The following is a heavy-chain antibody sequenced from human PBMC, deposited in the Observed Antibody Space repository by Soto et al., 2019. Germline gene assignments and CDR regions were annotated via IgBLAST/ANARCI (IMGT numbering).Heavy chain of an antibody. J-gene: IGHJ5*02. V-gene: IGHV3-11*05. CDR1: GFTFSDYH. CDR3: ARDHYGPGWFDP. Sequence: QVLLVESGGGLVKPGGSLRVSCAASGFTFSDYHMNWIRQAPGKGLEWVSYISRSSSYTNYADSVKGRFTISRDNAKTSLYLQMNSLRAEDTAVYYCARDHYGPGWFDPWGQGTLITVSS. CDR2: ISRSSSYT. D-gene: IGHD3-10*01.